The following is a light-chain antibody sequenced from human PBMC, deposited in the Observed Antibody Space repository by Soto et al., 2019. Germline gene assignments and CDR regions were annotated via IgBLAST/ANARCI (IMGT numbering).Light chain of an antibody. J-gene: IGKJ1*01. CDR3: QQSYSTPPM. CDR2: AAS. Sequence: IQMTQSPSSLSASVGDRVTITCRASQSISSYLNWYQQKPGKAPKLLIYAASSLQSGVPSRFSGSGSGTDFTLTISSLQPEDFATYYCQQSYSTPPMFGQGT. V-gene: IGKV1-39*01. CDR1: QSISSY.